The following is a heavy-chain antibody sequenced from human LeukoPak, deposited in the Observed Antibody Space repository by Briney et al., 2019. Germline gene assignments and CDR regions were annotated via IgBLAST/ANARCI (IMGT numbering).Heavy chain of an antibody. D-gene: IGHD1-26*01. Sequence: GGSLRLSCAASGFTFSSYWMHWVRQAPGKGLVWVSRINSDGSSTSYADSVKGRFTISRDNAKNTLYLQMNSLRVEDTAVYCCARDARDGSLDYWGQGTLVTVSS. V-gene: IGHV3-74*01. CDR1: GFTFSSYW. CDR3: ARDARDGSLDY. CDR2: INSDGSST. J-gene: IGHJ4*02.